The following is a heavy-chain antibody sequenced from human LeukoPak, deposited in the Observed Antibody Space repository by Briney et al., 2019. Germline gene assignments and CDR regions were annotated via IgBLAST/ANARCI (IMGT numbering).Heavy chain of an antibody. V-gene: IGHV3-53*01. J-gene: IGHJ6*02. Sequence: GGSLRLSCAASGFTVSSNYMSWVRQAPGKGLEWVSVIYSDGNTYYADSVKGRFTISKDNAKNSLYLQMNSLRAEDTALYHCARNNGMDVWGQGTTVIVSS. CDR2: IYSDGNT. CDR1: GFTVSSNY. CDR3: ARNNGMDV.